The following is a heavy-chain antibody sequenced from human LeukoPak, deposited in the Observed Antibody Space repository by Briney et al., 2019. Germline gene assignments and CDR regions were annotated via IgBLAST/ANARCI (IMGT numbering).Heavy chain of an antibody. Sequence: SETLSLTCTVSGGSISSYYWSWIRQPPGKGLEWIGYIYYSGSTNYNPSLKSRVTISVDTSKNQFSLKLSSVTAADTAVYYCARVLAVTNYYYYGMDVWGQGTTVTVSS. J-gene: IGHJ6*02. V-gene: IGHV4-59*01. D-gene: IGHD4-17*01. CDR2: IYYSGST. CDR1: GGSISSYY. CDR3: ARVLAVTNYYYYGMDV.